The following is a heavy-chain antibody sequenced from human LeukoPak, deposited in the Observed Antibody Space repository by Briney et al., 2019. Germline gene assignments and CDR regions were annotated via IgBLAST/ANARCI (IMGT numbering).Heavy chain of an antibody. D-gene: IGHD3-10*01. J-gene: IGHJ4*02. CDR2: IKQDGSEK. CDR3: ASGYGSGSYYVGGPTCFDY. CDR1: GFTFSSYW. Sequence: GGSLRLSCAASGFTFSSYWMSWVRQAPGKGLEWVANIKQDGSEKYYVDSVKGRFTISRDNAKNSLYLQMNSLRAEDRAVYYCASGYGSGSYYVGGPTCFDYWGQGTLVTVSS. V-gene: IGHV3-7*01.